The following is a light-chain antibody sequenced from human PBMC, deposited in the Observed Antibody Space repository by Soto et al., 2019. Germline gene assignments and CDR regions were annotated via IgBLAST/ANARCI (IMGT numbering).Light chain of an antibody. Sequence: EIVLTQSPATLSLSPGERATLSCRASQTVNSYLAWYQQKPGQAPRLLIFDASNRATGIPARFSGSGSGTDFTLTISSLEPEDFAFYYYQQRSNWPRTFGQGTKLQIK. CDR2: DAS. CDR1: QTVNSY. CDR3: QQRSNWPRT. V-gene: IGKV3-11*01. J-gene: IGKJ2*01.